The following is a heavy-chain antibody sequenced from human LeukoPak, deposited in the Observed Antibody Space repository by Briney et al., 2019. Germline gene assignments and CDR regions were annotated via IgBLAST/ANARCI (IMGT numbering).Heavy chain of an antibody. D-gene: IGHD4-17*01. J-gene: IGHJ6*03. CDR2: IITIFGTA. CDR1: GGTFSSYA. CDR3: ARGGTITPFDYAFYYYMDV. V-gene: IGHV1-69*05. Sequence: SVKVSSKASGGTFSSYAISWVRQAPGQGLEWVGGIITIFGTANYAQKFQGRVTITTDESTSTAYMELSSLRSEDTAVDYCARGGTITPFDYAFYYYMDVWGKGTTVTVSS.